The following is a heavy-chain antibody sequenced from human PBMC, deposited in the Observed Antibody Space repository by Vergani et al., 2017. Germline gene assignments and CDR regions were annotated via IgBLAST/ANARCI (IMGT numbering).Heavy chain of an antibody. Sequence: QVQLVQSGAEVKKPGASVKVSCKASGYTFTSYGISWVRQAPGQGLEWMGWISAYNGNTNYAQKLQGRVTMTTDTSTSTAYMELRSLRSDDTAMYYCARQFNGDEVGDYYYYYGMDVWGQGTTVTVSS. CDR1: GYTFTSYG. V-gene: IGHV1-18*01. J-gene: IGHJ6*02. CDR2: ISAYNGNT. D-gene: IGHD4-17*01. CDR3: ARQFNGDEVGDYYYYYGMDV.